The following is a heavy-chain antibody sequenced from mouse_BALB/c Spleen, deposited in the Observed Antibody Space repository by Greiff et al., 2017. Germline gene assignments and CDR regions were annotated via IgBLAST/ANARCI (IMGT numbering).Heavy chain of an antibody. CDR3: ARRGHYYAMDY. Sequence: VQLKQSGGGLVQPGGSRKLSCAASGFTFSSFGMHWVRQAPEKGLEWVAYISSGSSTVYYADTVKGRFTISRDNPKNTLFLQMTSLRSEDTAMYYCARRGHYYAMDYWGQGTSVTVSS. CDR2: ISSGSSTV. J-gene: IGHJ4*01. CDR1: GFTFSSFG. V-gene: IGHV5-17*02.